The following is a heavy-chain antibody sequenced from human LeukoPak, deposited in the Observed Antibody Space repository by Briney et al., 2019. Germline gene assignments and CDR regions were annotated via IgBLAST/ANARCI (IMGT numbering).Heavy chain of an antibody. Sequence: SETLSLTCAVYGGSFSGYYWSWIRQPPGKGLEWIGEINHSGSTNYNPSLNSRVTISVDTSKNQFSLKLSSVTAADTAVYYCARGYYDYSNWFDPWGQGTLVTVSS. V-gene: IGHV4-34*01. CDR2: INHSGST. J-gene: IGHJ5*02. CDR3: ARGYYDYSNWFDP. D-gene: IGHD4-11*01. CDR1: GGSFSGYY.